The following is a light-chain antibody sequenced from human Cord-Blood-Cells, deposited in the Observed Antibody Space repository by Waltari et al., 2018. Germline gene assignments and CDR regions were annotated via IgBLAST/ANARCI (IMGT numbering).Light chain of an antibody. J-gene: IGLJ2*01. CDR2: RNN. CDR1: SSNIGSNY. CDR3: AAWDDSLSGRVV. V-gene: IGLV1-47*01. Sequence: QSVLTQPPSASGTPGQRVTISCSGSSSNIGSNYVYWYQQLPGTAPKLLIYRNNQRPAGVPVRFSGPKSGTSASLAISGLRSEDEADYYCAAWDDSLSGRVVFGGGTKLTVL.